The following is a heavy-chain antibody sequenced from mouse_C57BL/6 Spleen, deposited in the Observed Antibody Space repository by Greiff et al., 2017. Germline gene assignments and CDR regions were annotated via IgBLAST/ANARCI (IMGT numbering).Heavy chain of an antibody. V-gene: IGHV2-2*01. D-gene: IGHD4-1*02. CDR2: IWSGGST. Sequence: QVQLQQSGPGLVQPSQSLSITCTVSGFSLTSYGVHWVRQSPGKGLEWLGVIWSGGSTDYNAAFISRLSISKDNPKSQVFFKMNSLQADDTAVYYCASQLGRWYFDVWGTGTTVTVSS. J-gene: IGHJ1*03. CDR1: GFSLTSYG. CDR3: ASQLGRWYFDV.